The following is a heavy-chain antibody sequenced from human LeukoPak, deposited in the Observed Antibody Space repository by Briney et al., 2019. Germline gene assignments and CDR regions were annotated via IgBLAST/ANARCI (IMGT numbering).Heavy chain of an antibody. D-gene: IGHD6-6*01. CDR2: INSGGRRA. J-gene: IGHJ3*02. CDR1: GFTFSSYD. CDR3: ASLFLCYGCSSSSASVNI. Sequence: GGSLRLSCAASGFTFSSYDMTWVRQAPGRGLEWVSRINSGGRRATYAESVKGRFTISRDNAKNTLYLQMNSLRAEDTAVYYCASLFLCYGCSSSSASVNIWGQGTMVTVSS. V-gene: IGHV3-74*01.